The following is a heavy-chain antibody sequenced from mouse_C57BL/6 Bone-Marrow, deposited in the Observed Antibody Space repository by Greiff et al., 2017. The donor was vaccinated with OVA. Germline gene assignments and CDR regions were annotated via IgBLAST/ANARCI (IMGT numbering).Heavy chain of an antibody. Sequence: EVQRVESGPGLVKPSQSLSLTCSVTGYSITSGYYWNWIRQFPGNKLEWMGYISYDGSNNYNPSLKNRISITRDTSKNQFFLKLNSVTTEDTATYYCAREGNGSSIWDWGQGTLVTVSA. V-gene: IGHV3-6*01. D-gene: IGHD1-1*01. J-gene: IGHJ3*01. CDR1: GYSITSGYY. CDR3: AREGNGSSIWD. CDR2: ISYDGSN.